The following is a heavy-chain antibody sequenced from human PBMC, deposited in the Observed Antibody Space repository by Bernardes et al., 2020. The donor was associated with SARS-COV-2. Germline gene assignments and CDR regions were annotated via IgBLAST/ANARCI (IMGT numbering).Heavy chain of an antibody. Sequence: GGSLRLSCEASGFNFSSHSINWVRQTPGKGLEWVSSISTGSTFKSYVDSVKGRFAISRDNAKNSLYLQMDGLRVDDTAVYYCTSSIGDVWGQGTTVT. CDR3: TSSIGDV. CDR1: GFNFSSHS. J-gene: IGHJ6*02. V-gene: IGHV3-21*06. CDR2: ISTGSTFK. D-gene: IGHD2-21*01.